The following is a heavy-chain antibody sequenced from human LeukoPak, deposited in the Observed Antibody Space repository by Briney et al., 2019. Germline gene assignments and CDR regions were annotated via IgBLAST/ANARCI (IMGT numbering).Heavy chain of an antibody. J-gene: IGHJ4*02. CDR3: ARHYRLYYYDSSGYDY. V-gene: IGHV4-34*01. CDR2: INHSGST. Sequence: SETLSLTCAVYGGSFSGYYWSWIRQPPGKGLEWIGEINHSGSTYYNPSLKSRVTISVDTSKNQFSLKLSSVTAADTAVYYCARHYRLYYYDSSGYDYWGQGTLVTVSS. CDR1: GGSFSGYY. D-gene: IGHD3-22*01.